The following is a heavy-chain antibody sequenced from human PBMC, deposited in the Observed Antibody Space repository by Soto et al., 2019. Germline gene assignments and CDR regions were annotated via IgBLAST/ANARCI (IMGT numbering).Heavy chain of an antibody. J-gene: IGHJ6*03. D-gene: IGHD1-7*01. CDR2: TYYRSRWYN. Sequence: QVQLQESGPGLVKPSQTLSLTCAISGDSVSSNSAAWNWIRQSPSRGLEWLGRTYYRSRWYNDYAVSVRSRITVNPDTSKNQFSLQLTSVTPEDTAVYYCAGTTSHYWYYMDVWGIGTTVTVSS. V-gene: IGHV6-1*01. CDR1: GDSVSSNSAA. CDR3: AGTTSHYWYYMDV.